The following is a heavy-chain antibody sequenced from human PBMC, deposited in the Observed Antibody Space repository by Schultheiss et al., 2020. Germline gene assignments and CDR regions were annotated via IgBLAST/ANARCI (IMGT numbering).Heavy chain of an antibody. V-gene: IGHV1-8*01. CDR1: GYTFTSYD. D-gene: IGHD2-2*01. CDR3: ARGDIVVVPAEYNWFDP. Sequence: ASVKVSCKASGYTFTSYDINWVRQATGQGLEWMGWMNPNSGNTGYAQKFQGRVTMTRNTSISTAYMELSSLRSEDTAVYYCARGDIVVVPAEYNWFDPWGQGTLVTVPS. J-gene: IGHJ5*02. CDR2: MNPNSGNT.